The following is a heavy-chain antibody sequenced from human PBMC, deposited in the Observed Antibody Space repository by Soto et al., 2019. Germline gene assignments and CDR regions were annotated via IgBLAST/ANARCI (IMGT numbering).Heavy chain of an antibody. V-gene: IGHV3-23*01. CDR1: GFTFSSYA. Sequence: EVQLMESGGGLVKPGGSLRLSCAAYGFTFSSYAMSWVRQAAGKGLEWVSVISSSGDSTYYTDYVKGRFTISSDNSKSTLCLQMSSLRAEDTAVYYSAEIYYYDNSGRWDSWGQGTLVTVSS. J-gene: IGHJ4*02. D-gene: IGHD3-22*01. CDR3: AEIYYYDNSGRWDS. CDR2: ISSSGDST.